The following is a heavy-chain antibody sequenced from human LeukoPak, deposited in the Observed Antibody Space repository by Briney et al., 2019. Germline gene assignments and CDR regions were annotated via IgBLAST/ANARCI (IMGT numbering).Heavy chain of an antibody. D-gene: IGHD3-22*01. Sequence: ASVKVSCKASGYTFTSYGISWVRQAPGQVLEWMGWISAYNGNTNYAQKLQGRVTMTTDTSTSTAYMELRSLRSDDTAVYYCAREDSSGYYYVYWGQGTLVTVSS. CDR3: AREDSSGYYYVY. V-gene: IGHV1-18*01. CDR2: ISAYNGNT. J-gene: IGHJ4*02. CDR1: GYTFTSYG.